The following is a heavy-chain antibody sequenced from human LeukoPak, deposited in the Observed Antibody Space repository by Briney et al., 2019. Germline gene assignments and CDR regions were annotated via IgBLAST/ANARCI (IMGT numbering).Heavy chain of an antibody. CDR2: ISSSSSYI. V-gene: IGHV3-21*01. Sequence: GGSLRLSCAASGFTFSSYWMSWVRQAPGKGLEWVSSISSSSSYIYYADSVKGRFTISRDNAKNSLYLQMNSLRAEDTAVYYCARIQVRGVIDAFDIWGQGTMVTVSS. D-gene: IGHD3-10*01. J-gene: IGHJ3*02. CDR1: GFTFSSYW. CDR3: ARIQVRGVIDAFDI.